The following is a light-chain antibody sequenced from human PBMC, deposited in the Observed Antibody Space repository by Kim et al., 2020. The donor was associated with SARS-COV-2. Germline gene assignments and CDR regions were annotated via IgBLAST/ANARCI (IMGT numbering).Light chain of an antibody. Sequence: QLVLTQSPSASASLGASVKLTCTLSSGHSSYAIAWHQQQPEKGPQYLMKVNSDGSHRKGDGIPDRFSGSSSGAERYLTISSLQSEDEGDYYCQTWGTGIQVFGGGTQLTVL. CDR3: QTWGTGIQV. CDR2: VNSDGSH. V-gene: IGLV4-69*01. J-gene: IGLJ3*02. CDR1: SGHSSYA.